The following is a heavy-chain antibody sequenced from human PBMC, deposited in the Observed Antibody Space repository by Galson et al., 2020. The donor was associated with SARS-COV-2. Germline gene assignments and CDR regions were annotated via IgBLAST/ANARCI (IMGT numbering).Heavy chain of an antibody. CDR1: GFSLSTSAMC. Sequence: SGPTLVKPTQTLTLTCTFSGFSLSTSAMCVTWIRQPPGKALEWLARIDWDDDKYYSTSLKTRLTNSKDTSKNQVVLTMTNMDPVDTATYYCARTEVSGGSYYIDYWGQGTLVTVSS. V-gene: IGHV2-70*11. D-gene: IGHD2-15*01. J-gene: IGHJ4*02. CDR2: IDWDDDK. CDR3: ARTEVSGGSYYIDY.